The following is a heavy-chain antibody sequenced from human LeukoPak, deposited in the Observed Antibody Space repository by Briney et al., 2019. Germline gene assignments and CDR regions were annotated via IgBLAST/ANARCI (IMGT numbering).Heavy chain of an antibody. J-gene: IGHJ4*02. CDR3: ARSFRITMVRGVISRPFDY. CDR1: GYTFTGYY. D-gene: IGHD3-10*01. Sequence: ASVKVSCKASGYTFTGYYMHWVRQAPGQGLEWMGWINPNSGGTNYAQKFQGRVTMTRDTSISIAYMELSRLRSDDTAVYYCARSFRITMVRGVISRPFDYWGQGTLVTVSS. CDR2: INPNSGGT. V-gene: IGHV1-2*02.